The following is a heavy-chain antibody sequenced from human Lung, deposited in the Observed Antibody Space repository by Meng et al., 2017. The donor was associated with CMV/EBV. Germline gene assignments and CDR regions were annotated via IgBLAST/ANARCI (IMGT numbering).Heavy chain of an antibody. CDR2: INPKSGGT. V-gene: IGHV1-2*02. Sequence: ASVKVSXKASGYTFIGYDLHWVRQAPGQGLEWMGWINPKSGGTNYAQRFQGRVTMTRDTSINTVYMELRRLRSDDTAVYFCAKSLYTNYYSTYYGLDVWGKGTXVTVGS. J-gene: IGHJ6*04. CDR3: AKSLYTNYYSTYYGLDV. CDR1: GYTFIGYD. D-gene: IGHD3-22*01.